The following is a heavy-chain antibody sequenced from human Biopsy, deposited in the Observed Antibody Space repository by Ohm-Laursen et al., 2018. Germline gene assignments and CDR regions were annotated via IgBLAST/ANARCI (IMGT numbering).Heavy chain of an antibody. CDR2: MIPSSGKT. J-gene: IGHJ5*02. D-gene: IGHD6-6*01. CDR1: GYSFITYD. V-gene: IGHV1-8*01. CDR3: ARGYSRRVSIFEASIYWFDT. Sequence: ASVKVSCKGSGYSFITYDVNWVRQARGQGLEWMGWMIPSSGKTGYAQRFQGRVTLTMNTSISTAYMELSGLRSEDTAVYFCARGYSRRVSIFEASIYWFDTWGQGTLVTVSS.